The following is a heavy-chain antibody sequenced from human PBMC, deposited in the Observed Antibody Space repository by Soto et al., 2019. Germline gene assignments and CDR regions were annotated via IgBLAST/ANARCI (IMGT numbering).Heavy chain of an antibody. D-gene: IGHD4-4*01. V-gene: IGHV1-3*01. CDR2: INAGNGHT. J-gene: IGHJ4*02. CDR1: EYTFTSYV. CDR3: ARELQGLYYFDY. Sequence: ASVKVSCKASEYTFTSYVMHWFLPSPVTRLSFLCWINAGNGHTKYSQKFPSLVTIPRDTSANTAYMELSRLRSEGTAVYYCARELQGLYYFDYWGQGALVTFSS.